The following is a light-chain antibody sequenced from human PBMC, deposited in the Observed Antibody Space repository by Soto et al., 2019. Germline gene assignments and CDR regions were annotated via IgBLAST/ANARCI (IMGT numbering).Light chain of an antibody. Sequence: QSSLTQPPSASGSPGQSVTISCPGTSSDVGGYNYVSWYRQHPGKAPKLMIYEVNKRPSGVPDRFSASKSGNTASLTVSGLQAEDEADYYCSSYAGSNILFGTGTKVTVL. CDR1: SSDVGGYNY. J-gene: IGLJ1*01. V-gene: IGLV2-8*01. CDR2: EVN. CDR3: SSYAGSNIL.